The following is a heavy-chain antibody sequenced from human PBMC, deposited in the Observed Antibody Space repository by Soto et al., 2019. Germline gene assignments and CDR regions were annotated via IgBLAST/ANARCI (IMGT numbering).Heavy chain of an antibody. CDR1: GFNFSSYS. V-gene: IGHV3-48*01. Sequence: GGSLRLSCAASGFNFSSYSMNWVRQAPGKGLEWVSYISSSSSTIYYADSVKGRFTISRDNAKNSLYLQMNSLRAEDTAVYYCARAALYNWNDVSWFDPWGQGTLVTVSS. CDR3: ARAALYNWNDVSWFDP. D-gene: IGHD1-1*01. J-gene: IGHJ5*02. CDR2: ISSSSSTI.